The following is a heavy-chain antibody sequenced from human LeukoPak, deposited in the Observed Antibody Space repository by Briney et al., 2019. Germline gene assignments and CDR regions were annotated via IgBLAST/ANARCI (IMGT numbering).Heavy chain of an antibody. J-gene: IGHJ4*02. CDR3: AKDTGVGYYDSSGYFDY. V-gene: IGHV3-9*01. D-gene: IGHD3-22*01. Sequence: PGGSLRLSCAASGFTFDDYAMHWVRQAPGKGLEWVSGISWNSGSIGYADSVKGRFTISRDNAKNSLYLQMNSLRAEDTALYYCAKDTGVGYYDSSGYFDYWGQGNLVTVSS. CDR1: GFTFDDYA. CDR2: ISWNSGSI.